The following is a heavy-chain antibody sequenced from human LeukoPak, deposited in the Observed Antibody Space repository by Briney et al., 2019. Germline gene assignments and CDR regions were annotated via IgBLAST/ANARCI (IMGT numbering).Heavy chain of an antibody. CDR3: ARRPSASWYFDY. J-gene: IGHJ4*02. D-gene: IGHD6-6*01. V-gene: IGHV2-5*02. Sequence: ESGPTLVKPPQTLTLTCTFSGFLLSSSGVGVGWIRQPPGKALEWLALIYWDDDKRYSPSVKGRLTITKDTSKNQVVLTMTNMDPVDTATYYCARRPSASWYFDYWGQGTLVTVSS. CDR1: GFLLSSSGVG. CDR2: IYWDDDK.